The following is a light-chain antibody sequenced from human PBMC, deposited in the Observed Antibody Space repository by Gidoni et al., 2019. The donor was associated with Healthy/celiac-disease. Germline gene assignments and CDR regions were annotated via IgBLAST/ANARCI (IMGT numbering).Light chain of an antibody. Sequence: EIVMTQSPATLSVSPGERATLSCRASQSVSSNLAWYQQKPGQAPRLLIYDASTRATGFPARFSGSGSGTEFTLTISSLQSEDFAIYYCQHYNNWPPLTFGGXTKVEIK. J-gene: IGKJ4*01. CDR2: DAS. CDR1: QSVSSN. V-gene: IGKV3-15*01. CDR3: QHYNNWPPLT.